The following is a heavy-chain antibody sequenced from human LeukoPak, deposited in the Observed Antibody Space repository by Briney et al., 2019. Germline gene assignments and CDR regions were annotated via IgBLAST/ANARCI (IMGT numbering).Heavy chain of an antibody. V-gene: IGHV4-34*01. Sequence: TGGSLRLSCAASGFTFSTYAVNWIRQPPGKGLEWVGEINHSGSTNYNPSLKSRVTISVDTSKNQFSLKLSSVTAADTAVYYCARGRFYSGSYYRSNQMPYFDYWGQGTLVTVSS. D-gene: IGHD1-26*01. CDR1: GFTFSTYA. CDR3: ARGRFYSGSYYRSNQMPYFDY. J-gene: IGHJ4*02. CDR2: INHSGST.